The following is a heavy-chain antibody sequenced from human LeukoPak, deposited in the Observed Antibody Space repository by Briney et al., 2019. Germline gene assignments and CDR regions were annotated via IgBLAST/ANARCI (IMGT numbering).Heavy chain of an antibody. CDR1: GGSISSGGYY. V-gene: IGHV4-31*01. CDR3: ARYGVVPAARRSFDYYYYYGMDV. CDR2: IYYSGST. Sequence: SQTLSLTCTVSGGSISSGGYYWSWIRQHPGKGLEWIGYIYYSGSTNYNPSLKSQVTISVDTSKNQFSLKLSSVTAADTAVYYCARYGVVPAARRSFDYYYYYGMDVWGQGTTVTVSS. D-gene: IGHD2-2*01. J-gene: IGHJ6*02.